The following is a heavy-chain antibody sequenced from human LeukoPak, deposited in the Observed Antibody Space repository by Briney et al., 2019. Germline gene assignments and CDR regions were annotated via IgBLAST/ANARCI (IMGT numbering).Heavy chain of an antibody. V-gene: IGHV5-51*01. CDR2: IYPGDSHT. CDR3: ARHRDPGYSPDLDY. J-gene: IGHJ4*02. CDR1: GYRFTSYY. Sequence: GESLKISCESSGYRFTSYYIGWVRQMSGKGLELVGIIYPGDSHTRYSPSFQGQVTISADKSTSTAYLQWSSLKASDTAMYYCARHRDPGYSPDLDYWGQGTLVTVSS. D-gene: IGHD5-18*01.